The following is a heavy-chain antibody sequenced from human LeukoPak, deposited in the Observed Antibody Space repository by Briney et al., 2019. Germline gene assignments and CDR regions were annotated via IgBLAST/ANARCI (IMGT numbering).Heavy chain of an antibody. V-gene: IGHV3-74*01. J-gene: IGHJ3*02. Sequence: GGSLRLSCAASGFTFSSYWMHWVRQAPGKGLVWVSRINTGGTDTVYADSVKGRFTISRDNAKNTLYLQMNSLRAEDTAVYYCVRGSFGPDIWGQGTMVTVSS. CDR1: GFTFSSYW. D-gene: IGHD3/OR15-3a*01. CDR3: VRGSFGPDI. CDR2: INTGGTDT.